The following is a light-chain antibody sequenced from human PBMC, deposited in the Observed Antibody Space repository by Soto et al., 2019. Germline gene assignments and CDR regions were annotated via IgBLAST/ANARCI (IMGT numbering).Light chain of an antibody. J-gene: IGKJ4*01. V-gene: IGKV1-9*01. CDR2: TAS. CDR3: QHRHSYPLT. CDR1: QGIINY. Sequence: DIQLTESPSFLSASLGDRVTITCRASQGIINYLAWYQQKAGKAPKLLIHTASTLQNGVPSRFSGSGSGTEFTLTISSLQPEDLATYYCQHRHSYPLTFGGGTKVDIK.